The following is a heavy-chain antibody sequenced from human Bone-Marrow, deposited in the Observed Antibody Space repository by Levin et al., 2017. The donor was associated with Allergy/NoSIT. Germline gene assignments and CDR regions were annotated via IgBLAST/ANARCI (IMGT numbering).Heavy chain of an antibody. Sequence: AGGSLRLSCVASGFAFSDYGIHWARQAPGKGLEWVAGISADGRKKYYADFVEGRFIISKDNSKSTLHLQLNSLRPEDTAVYYCARDQAPLTMIWGFDFWGQGTLVAVSS. CDR2: ISADGRKK. V-gene: IGHV3-30*03. J-gene: IGHJ4*02. D-gene: IGHD3-10*01. CDR3: ARDQAPLTMIWGFDF. CDR1: GFAFSDYG.